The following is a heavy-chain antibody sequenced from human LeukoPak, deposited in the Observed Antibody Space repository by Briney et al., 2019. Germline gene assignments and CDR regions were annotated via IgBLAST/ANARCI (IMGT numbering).Heavy chain of an antibody. CDR1: GGSIRSYY. CDR2: IYYSGST. V-gene: IGHV4-59*01. J-gene: IGHJ6*03. CDR3: ARASEDYYYYMDV. Sequence: SSETLSLTCTVSGGSIRSYYWSWIRQPPGKGLEWIGYIYYSGSTNYNPSLKSRVTISVDTSKNQFSLKLSSVTAADTAVYYCARASEDYYYYMDVWGKGTTVTISS. D-gene: IGHD1-14*01.